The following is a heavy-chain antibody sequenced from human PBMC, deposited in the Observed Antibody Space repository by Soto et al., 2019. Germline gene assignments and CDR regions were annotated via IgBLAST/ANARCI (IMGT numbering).Heavy chain of an antibody. CDR2: IYPGNSDT. CDR3: ARLGGSSDIVVVPAASNDYYHYYYGMDV. J-gene: IGHJ6*02. CDR1: GYSFTSYW. V-gene: IGHV5-51*01. D-gene: IGHD2-2*01. Sequence: PGESLKISCKGSGYSFTSYWIGWVRQMPGKGLEWMGIIYPGNSDTRYSPSFQGQVTISADKSISTAYLQWSSLKASDTAMYYCARLGGSSDIVVVPAASNDYYHYYYGMDVRGQGTTVTVS.